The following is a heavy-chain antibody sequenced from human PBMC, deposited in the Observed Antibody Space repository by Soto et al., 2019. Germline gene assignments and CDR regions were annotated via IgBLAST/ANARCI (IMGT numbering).Heavy chain of an antibody. V-gene: IGHV4-30-2*01. CDR2: IHVSGYT. CDR3: ARGGALRPNAHVPLDP. CDR1: GVSITSGSYS. Sequence: QLQLQESGSGLVKPSQTLSLTCTVSGVSITSGSYSWSWIRQAPGKGREGIGNIHVSGYTSFNPSLKGRVSMSVATSKNQFSLELMSVTVADTAVYYCARGGALRPNAHVPLDPWGRGSLVTVSS. J-gene: IGHJ5*02. D-gene: IGHD2-2*01.